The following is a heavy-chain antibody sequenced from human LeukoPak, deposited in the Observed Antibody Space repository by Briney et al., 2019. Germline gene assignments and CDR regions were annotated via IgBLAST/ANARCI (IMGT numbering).Heavy chain of an antibody. J-gene: IGHJ2*01. D-gene: IGHD3-22*01. CDR2: ISAYNGNT. Sequence: ASEKVSCKASGYTFTSYGISWVRQAPGQGLEWMGWISAYNGNTNYAQKLQGRVTMTTDTSTSTAYMELRSLRSDDTAVYYCARSHYYDSSGKYFDLWGRGTLVTVSS. CDR3: ARSHYYDSSGKYFDL. CDR1: GYTFTSYG. V-gene: IGHV1-18*01.